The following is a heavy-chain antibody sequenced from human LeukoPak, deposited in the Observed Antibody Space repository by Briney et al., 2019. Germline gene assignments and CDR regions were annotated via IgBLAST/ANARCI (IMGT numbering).Heavy chain of an antibody. V-gene: IGHV1-69*13. CDR3: ASQLLRDREYFQH. J-gene: IGHJ1*01. CDR2: IVPIFDTA. D-gene: IGHD2-2*01. Sequence: SVKVSCKASGGTFSSYAISWVRQAPGQGLEWMGGIVPIFDTASYAQKFQGRVTITADESTSTAYMELSSLRSEDTAVYYCASQLLRDREYFQHWGQGTLVTVSS. CDR1: GGTFSSYA.